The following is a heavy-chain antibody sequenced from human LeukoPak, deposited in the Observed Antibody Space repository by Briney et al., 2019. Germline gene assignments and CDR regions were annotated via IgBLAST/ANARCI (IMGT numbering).Heavy chain of an antibody. CDR1: GDSISSYY. J-gene: IGHJ4*02. Sequence: KPSETLSLTCTVSGDSISSYYWNWIRQPPGKGLEWIGSINYSGGTNYNPSLKSRVTISVDTSKNQFSLKLSSVTAADTAVYFCARLVPGGQHLMPFDYWGQGTLVTVSS. D-gene: IGHD6-13*01. V-gene: IGHV4-59*08. CDR3: ARLVPGGQHLMPFDY. CDR2: INYSGGT.